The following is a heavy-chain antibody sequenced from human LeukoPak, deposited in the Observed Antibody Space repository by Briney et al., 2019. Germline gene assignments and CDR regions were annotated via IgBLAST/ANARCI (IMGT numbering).Heavy chain of an antibody. Sequence: GESLKISCKGSGYSFSSYWIAWVRQMPGKGLEWMGIIYPDDSDTRYSPSFQGQVTLSADKSISTAYLQWSSLKASDTAIYYCARSYYDILTGWWYYFDYWGQGTLVTVSS. CDR2: IYPDDSDT. V-gene: IGHV5-51*01. J-gene: IGHJ4*02. CDR3: ARSYYDILTGWWYYFDY. CDR1: GYSFSSYW. D-gene: IGHD3-9*01.